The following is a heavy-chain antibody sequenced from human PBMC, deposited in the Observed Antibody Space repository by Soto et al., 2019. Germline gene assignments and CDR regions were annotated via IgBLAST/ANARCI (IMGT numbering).Heavy chain of an antibody. V-gene: IGHV4-4*07. D-gene: IGHD2-15*01. J-gene: IGHJ5*02. CDR1: GGSISGYY. CDR2: INSSGGT. CDR3: ARDRRYCSRISCSPWLDP. Sequence: SETLSLTCSVSGGSISGYYWSWIRQPSGKGLEWIGRINSSGGTNYNPSLKSRDTMSADTSRNQLSLRLISVTAADAAIYYCARDRRYCSRISCSPWLDPCGKGTLVTVST.